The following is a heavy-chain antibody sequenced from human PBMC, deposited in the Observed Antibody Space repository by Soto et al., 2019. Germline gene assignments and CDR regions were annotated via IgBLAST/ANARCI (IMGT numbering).Heavy chain of an antibody. V-gene: IGHV1-46*01. CDR2: INPSGGST. Sequence: ASVKVSCKASGYTFTSYYMHWVRQAPGQGLEWMGIINPSGGSTSYAQKFQGRVTMTRDTSTSTVYMELSSLRSEDTAVYYCARIYGPLYGSGSYYNADTADYWGQGTLVTVSS. J-gene: IGHJ4*02. CDR1: GYTFTSYY. D-gene: IGHD3-10*01. CDR3: ARIYGPLYGSGSYYNADTADY.